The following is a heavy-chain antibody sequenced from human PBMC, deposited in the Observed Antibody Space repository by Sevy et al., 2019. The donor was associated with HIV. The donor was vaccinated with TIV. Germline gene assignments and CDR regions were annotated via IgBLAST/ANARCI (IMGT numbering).Heavy chain of an antibody. CDR3: ARDPTYYYGSSGYYSYYFDY. CDR2: ISYDGSNK. D-gene: IGHD3-22*01. J-gene: IGHJ4*02. Sequence: GGSLRLSCAASGFTFSSYAMHWVRQAPGKGLEWVAVISYDGSNKYYADSVKGRFTISRDNSKNTLYLQMNSLRAGDTAVYYCARDPTYYYGSSGYYSYYFDYWGQGTLVTVSS. CDR1: GFTFSSYA. V-gene: IGHV3-30-3*01.